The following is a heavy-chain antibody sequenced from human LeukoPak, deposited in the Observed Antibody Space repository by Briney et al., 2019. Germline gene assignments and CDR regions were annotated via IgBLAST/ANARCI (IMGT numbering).Heavy chain of an antibody. J-gene: IGHJ4*02. CDR2: INSDGSST. CDR1: GFTFSSYW. V-gene: IGHV3-74*01. D-gene: IGHD2-15*01. CDR3: ARGGSGYCSAGSCYPIDY. Sequence: GGSLRLSCAASGFTFSSYWMHWVRQAPGKGLVWVSRINSDGSSTSYADSVKGRFTISRDNAKNTLYLQMNSLRAEDTAVYYCARGGSGYCSAGSCYPIDYWGQGTLVTVSS.